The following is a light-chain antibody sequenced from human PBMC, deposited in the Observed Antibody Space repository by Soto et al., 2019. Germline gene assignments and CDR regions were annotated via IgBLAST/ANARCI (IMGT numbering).Light chain of an antibody. V-gene: IGKV4-1*01. Sequence: DIVMTQFPDSLAVSLGERATISCRSSHTLLWNPNNKNYLAWYQQKPGQPPRLLISWASARESGVPERFSGSGSGTDFPLTISSLQAEDVAVYFCQQYYNTPLTFGGGTNVEI. CDR3: QQYYNTPLT. J-gene: IGKJ4*01. CDR1: HTLLWNPNNKNY. CDR2: WAS.